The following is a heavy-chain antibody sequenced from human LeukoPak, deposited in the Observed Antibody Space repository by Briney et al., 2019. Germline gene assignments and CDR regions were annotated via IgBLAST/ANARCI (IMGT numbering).Heavy chain of an antibody. CDR1: GGSIINNY. CDR2: VYYDGST. D-gene: IGHD1-14*01. CDR3: ARHPPATGRFDY. J-gene: IGHJ4*02. V-gene: IGHV4-59*01. Sequence: SETLSLTCAVSGGSIINNYWSWVRQPPEKGLEWIGYVYYDGSTNYNPSLKSRVTMSVDTSKTKLSLKLTSLTAADTAMYYCARHPPATGRFDYWGQGTLVTVSS.